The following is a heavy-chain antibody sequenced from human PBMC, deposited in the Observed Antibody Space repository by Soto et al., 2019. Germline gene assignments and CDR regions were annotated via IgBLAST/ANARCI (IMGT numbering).Heavy chain of an antibody. CDR3: ARHQDYVWGSYRYPVGFPHY. D-gene: IGHD3-16*02. V-gene: IGHV5-51*01. Sequence: GASLKISWKGSGYSFTSYWIGWVRQMPGKGLEWMGIIYPGDSDTRYSPSFQGQVTISADKSISTAYLQWSSLKASDTAMYYCARHQDYVWGSYRYPVGFPHYWGQGTLVTVSS. CDR2: IYPGDSDT. J-gene: IGHJ4*02. CDR1: GYSFTSYW.